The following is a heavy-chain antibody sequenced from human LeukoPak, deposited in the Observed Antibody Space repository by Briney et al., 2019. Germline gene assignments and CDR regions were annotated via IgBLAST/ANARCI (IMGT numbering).Heavy chain of an antibody. CDR3: ARDGRGSRSSWFDP. CDR1: GGTFTSYT. J-gene: IGHJ5*02. CDR2: IIPLFGTP. Sequence: ASVKVSCKASGGTFTSYTISWVRQAPGQGLEWMGGIIPLFGTPDYAQKFQDRLTITADKSTSTAYMELSSLRSEDTAVYYCARDGRGSRSSWFDPWGQGTLVIVSS. V-gene: IGHV1-69*06. D-gene: IGHD3-10*01.